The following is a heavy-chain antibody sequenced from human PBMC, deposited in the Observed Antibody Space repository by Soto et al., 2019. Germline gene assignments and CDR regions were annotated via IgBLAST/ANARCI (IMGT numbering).Heavy chain of an antibody. CDR1: GGSLSSGGYY. CDR3: GRVMIGTSRHTDSDY. D-gene: IGHD2-2*01. J-gene: IGHJ4*02. V-gene: IGHV4-30-4*08. CDR2: IYQSGRT. Sequence: PSETLSLTCTVSGGSLSSGGYYWTWIRQRPGKGLEWIGYIYQSGRTHYNPALRSRVTISVDTSKNQFSLKLSSVTAADTAIYYCGRVMIGTSRHTDSDYWGQGAQVTVSS.